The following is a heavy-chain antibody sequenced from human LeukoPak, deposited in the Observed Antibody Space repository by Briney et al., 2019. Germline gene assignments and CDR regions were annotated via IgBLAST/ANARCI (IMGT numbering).Heavy chain of an antibody. D-gene: IGHD6-13*01. V-gene: IGHV3-30-3*01. CDR2: ISYDGSNK. J-gene: IGHJ4*02. CDR1: GFTFSSYA. CDR3: ARVRTPYSSSWYVDY. Sequence: PGGSLRLSCAASGFTFSSYAMHWVRQAPGKGLEWVAVISYDGSNKYYADSVKGRFTISRDNSKNTLYLQMNSLRAEDTAVYYCARVRTPYSSSWYVDYWGQGTLVTVSS.